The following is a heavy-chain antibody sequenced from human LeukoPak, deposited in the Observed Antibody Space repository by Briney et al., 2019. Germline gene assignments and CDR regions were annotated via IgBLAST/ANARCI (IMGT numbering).Heavy chain of an antibody. Sequence: GGSLRLSCAASGFTFDSYAIHWVRQAPGKGLEWVAVISYDGSNKYYADSVKGRLTISRDNSKNTLYLQLNSLRPEDTAVYYCARGGRGSAAVVAPRSFDIWGQGTMVTVSS. CDR3: ARGGRGSAAVVAPRSFDI. CDR1: GFTFDSYA. V-gene: IGHV3-30*04. CDR2: ISYDGSNK. D-gene: IGHD3-22*01. J-gene: IGHJ3*02.